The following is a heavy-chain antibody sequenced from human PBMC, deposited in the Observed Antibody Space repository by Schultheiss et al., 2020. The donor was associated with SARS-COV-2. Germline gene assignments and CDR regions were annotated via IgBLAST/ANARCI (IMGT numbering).Heavy chain of an antibody. D-gene: IGHD6-19*01. CDR3: ARDGFGEGIAVAGLFDY. V-gene: IGHV3-33*08. CDR1: GFTFSSYG. Sequence: GGERRLSCAASGFTFSSYGMHWVRQAPGKGLEWVAVIWYDGSNKYYVDSVKGRFTISRDNAKNSLYLQMNSLRAEDTAVYYCARDGFGEGIAVAGLFDYWGQGTLVTVSS. J-gene: IGHJ4*02. CDR2: IWYDGSNK.